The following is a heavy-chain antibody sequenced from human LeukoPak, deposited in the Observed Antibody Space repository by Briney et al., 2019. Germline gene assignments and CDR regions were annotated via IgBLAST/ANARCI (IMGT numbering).Heavy chain of an antibody. CDR3: AREGSLPSYYYYYMDV. J-gene: IGHJ6*03. D-gene: IGHD6-19*01. Sequence: SETLSLTCTVSGGSISSGDYYWSWIRQPPGKGLEWIGYIYYRGSTYYNPSLKSRVTMSVDMSKNQFSLRLSSVTAADTAVYYCAREGSLPSYYYYYMDVWGKGTTVTVSS. V-gene: IGHV4-30-4*08. CDR1: GGSISSGDYY. CDR2: IYYRGST.